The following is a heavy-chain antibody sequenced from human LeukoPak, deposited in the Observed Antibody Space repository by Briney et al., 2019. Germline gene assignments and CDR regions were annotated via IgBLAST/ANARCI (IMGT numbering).Heavy chain of an antibody. CDR3: AREGSASGWNDY. CDR1: GASISSYY. J-gene: IGHJ4*02. D-gene: IGHD6-19*01. V-gene: IGHV4-59*01. CDR2: IYYSGTT. Sequence: SETLSLSCTVSGASISSYYWSWIRETPGKGLEWIGDIYYSGTTNYTPSFPRRVTISVDVSKNQFSLKLRSVTAADTAVYYCAREGSASGWNDYWGQGILVTVSS.